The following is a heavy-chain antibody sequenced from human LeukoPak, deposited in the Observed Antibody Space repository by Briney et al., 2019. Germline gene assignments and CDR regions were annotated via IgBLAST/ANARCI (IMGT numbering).Heavy chain of an antibody. CDR2: ISAGGGSA. V-gene: IGHV3-23*01. CDR1: GFTFTNYA. J-gene: IGHJ4*02. D-gene: IGHD1-7*01. Sequence: GGSLRLSCVASGFTFTNYAMTWVRQVPGRGPELVAAISAGGGSAYYADSVKGRFTISRDNSKNTLYVQMNSLRVEDTAIYYCAKHRSEAGTTGGRYFDYSGQGTQVSVSS. CDR3: AKHRSEAGTTGGRYFDY.